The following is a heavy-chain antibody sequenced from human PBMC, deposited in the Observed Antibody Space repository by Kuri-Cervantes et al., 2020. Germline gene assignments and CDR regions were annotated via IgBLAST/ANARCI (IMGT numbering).Heavy chain of an antibody. J-gene: IGHJ4*02. CDR1: GGSFSGYY. V-gene: IGHV4-34*01. CDR3: AIAVRN. Sequence: SETLSLTCAVYGGSFSGYYWSWIRQPPGKGLEWIGEINNSGSTNYNPSLKSRVTITVDTSKNQFSLKLSSVTAADTAVYYCAIAVRNWGQGTLVTVSS. CDR2: INNSGST.